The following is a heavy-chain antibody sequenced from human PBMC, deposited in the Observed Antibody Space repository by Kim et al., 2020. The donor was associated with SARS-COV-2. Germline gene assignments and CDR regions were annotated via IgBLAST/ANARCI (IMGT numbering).Heavy chain of an antibody. J-gene: IGHJ4*02. CDR2: IYPDDSDT. D-gene: IGHD1-26*01. V-gene: IGHV5-51*01. Sequence: GESLQISCKGSGFSFTTYWIGWVRQMPGKGLEWMGIIYPDDSDTRYSPSFQGQVTFSADKSITTAYLKWTSLKASDTAIYYCARRETVAHGKIWAFDYWGQGTLVTVSS. CDR3: ARRETVAHGKIWAFDY. CDR1: GFSFTTYW.